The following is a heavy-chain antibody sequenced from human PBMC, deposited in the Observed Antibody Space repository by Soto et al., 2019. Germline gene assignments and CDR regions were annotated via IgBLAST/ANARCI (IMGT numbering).Heavy chain of an antibody. J-gene: IGHJ6*02. CDR3: AKVLRSKNWNYYYGMDV. CDR1: GFTFSSYA. V-gene: IGHV3-23*01. D-gene: IGHD1-1*01. CDR2: ISGSGGST. Sequence: GGSLRLSCAASGFTFSSYAMSWVRQAPGKGLEWVSAISGSGGSTYYADSVKGRFTISRDNSKNTLYLQMNSLRAGDTAVYYCAKVLRSKNWNYYYGMDVWGQGTTVTVSS.